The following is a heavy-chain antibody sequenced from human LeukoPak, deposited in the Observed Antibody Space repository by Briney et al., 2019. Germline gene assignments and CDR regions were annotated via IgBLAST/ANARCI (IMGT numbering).Heavy chain of an antibody. CDR2: ISSDGGKT. Sequence: GGSLRLSCAASGFTFSSYAMYWVRQAPGKGLEYVSAISSDGGKTYYANSVKGRFTISRDTSKNTLYLQICTLRDEDMRLYLTARSIRAGYGLFDSWGQGTLVTVSS. CDR3: ARSIRAGYGLFDS. CDR1: GFTFSSYA. V-gene: IGHV3-64*01. J-gene: IGHJ4*02. D-gene: IGHD5-18*01.